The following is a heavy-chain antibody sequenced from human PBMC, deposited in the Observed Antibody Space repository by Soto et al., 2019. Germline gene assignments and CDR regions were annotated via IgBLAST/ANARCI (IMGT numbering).Heavy chain of an antibody. J-gene: IGHJ5*02. Sequence: SETLSLTCAVSGGSISSSNWWSWVRQPPGKGLEWIGEIYHSGSTNYNPSLKSRVTISVDKSKNQFSLKLSSVTAADTAVYYCARLVVPAAMLRAELSWFDPWGQGTLVTVSS. CDR1: GGSISSSNW. CDR2: IYHSGST. D-gene: IGHD2-2*01. CDR3: ARLVVPAAMLRAELSWFDP. V-gene: IGHV4-4*02.